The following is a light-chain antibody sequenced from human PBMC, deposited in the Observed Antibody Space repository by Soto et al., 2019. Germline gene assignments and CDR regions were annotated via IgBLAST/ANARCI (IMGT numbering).Light chain of an antibody. Sequence: DIQMTQSPSTLSASVGDRVTITCRASQSISSWLAWYQQKPGKAPKLLINKASSLESGAPSRFSGSGSGTEFTLTISSLQPDDFATYYCQQYNSYPWTFGQGTKVDIK. J-gene: IGKJ1*01. CDR2: KAS. CDR1: QSISSW. V-gene: IGKV1-5*03. CDR3: QQYNSYPWT.